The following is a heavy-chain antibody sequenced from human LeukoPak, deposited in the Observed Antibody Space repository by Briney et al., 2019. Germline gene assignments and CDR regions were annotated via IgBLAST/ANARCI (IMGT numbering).Heavy chain of an antibody. CDR1: GYSFSSYW. V-gene: IGHV5-51*01. D-gene: IGHD2-2*01. CDR2: IYPGDSET. J-gene: IGHJ5*02. Sequence: GESLKISCKGSGYSFSSYWIGWVRQMPGKGLECMGIIYPGDSETRYTPSFQGQVTISADKSISTAYLQWTSLKASDTAIYYCARLGCSSPSCYSEYNWFDPWGQGTLVTVSS. CDR3: ARLGCSSPSCYSEYNWFDP.